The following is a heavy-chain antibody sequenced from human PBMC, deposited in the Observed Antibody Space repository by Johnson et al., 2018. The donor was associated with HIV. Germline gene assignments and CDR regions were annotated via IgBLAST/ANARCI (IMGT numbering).Heavy chain of an antibody. V-gene: IGHV3-20*04. J-gene: IGHJ3*01. CDR3: ATLTVRSRAFDL. CDR2: INWNGDTT. CDR1: GFKLYEYD. Sequence: VQLVESGGDVVRPGGSLRISCVASGFKLYEYDVSWVRQAPGKGLQWVSGINWNGDTTTYADSVKGRFTVSRDNAKRSLYLQLSNLRAEDTALYYCATLTVRSRAFDLWGQGTLVTVSS. D-gene: IGHD4-17*01.